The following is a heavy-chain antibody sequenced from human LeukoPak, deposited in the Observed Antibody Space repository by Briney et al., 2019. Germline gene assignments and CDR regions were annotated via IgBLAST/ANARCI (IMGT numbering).Heavy chain of an antibody. CDR1: GNTFTSYY. CDR2: INPSGGST. CDR3: ARDRGSGWYYFDY. D-gene: IGHD6-19*01. V-gene: IGHV1-46*01. J-gene: IGHJ4*02. Sequence: ASVKVSCKASGNTFTSYYMHWVRQAPGQGLEWMGIINPSGGSTGYAQKFQGRVTMTRDTSTSTVYMELSSLRSEDTAVYYCARDRGSGWYYFDYWGQGTLVTVSS.